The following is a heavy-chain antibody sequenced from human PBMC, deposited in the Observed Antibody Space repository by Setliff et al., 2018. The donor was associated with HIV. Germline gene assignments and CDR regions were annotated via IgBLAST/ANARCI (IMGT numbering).Heavy chain of an antibody. D-gene: IGHD2-2*01. J-gene: IGHJ4*02. V-gene: IGHV3-21*01. CDR3: VRKEIGVAAASDYFDY. CDR1: GFTFSSYT. CDR2: ISHSGSDI. Sequence: RLSCAVSGFTFSSYTMSWVRQAPGKGLEWISSISHSGSDIYYADSVKGRFTISRDNAKNSLYLQMSSLRAEDTAVYHCVRKEIGVAAASDYFDYWGPGSLVTVSS.